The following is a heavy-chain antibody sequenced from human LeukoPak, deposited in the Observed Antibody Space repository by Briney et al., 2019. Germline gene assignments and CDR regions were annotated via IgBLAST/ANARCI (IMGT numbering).Heavy chain of an antibody. CDR1: GYTFTGYY. Sequence: ASVKVSCKASGYTFTGYYMHWVRQARGQRLEWIGWIVVGSGNTNYAQKFQERVTITRDMSTSTAYMELSSLRSEDTAVYYCAAPSQYSSGWYGGDYWGQGTLVTVSS. CDR3: AAPSQYSSGWYGGDY. J-gene: IGHJ4*02. CDR2: IVVGSGNT. D-gene: IGHD6-19*01. V-gene: IGHV1-58*02.